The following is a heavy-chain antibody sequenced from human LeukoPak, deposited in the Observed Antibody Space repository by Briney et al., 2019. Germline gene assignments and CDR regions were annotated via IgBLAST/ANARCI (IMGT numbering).Heavy chain of an antibody. CDR3: ARDKAVTAIPCYFDY. CDR1: GFNFSIYE. J-gene: IGHJ4*02. Sequence: GGSLTLSCAASGFNFSIYEMNWVRQPPGTGLESVSYINSSRSTIYYADSVNGRSTISRDNAKNPLYLQMNSLRAEHTAVYYCARDKAVTAIPCYFDYWGQGTLVTVSS. V-gene: IGHV3-48*03. CDR2: INSSRSTI. D-gene: IGHD2-21*02.